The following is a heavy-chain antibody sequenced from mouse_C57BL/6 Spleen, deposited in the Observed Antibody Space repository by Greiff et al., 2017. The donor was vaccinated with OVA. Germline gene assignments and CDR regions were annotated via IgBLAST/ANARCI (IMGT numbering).Heavy chain of an antibody. V-gene: IGHV1-53*01. CDR1: GYTFTSYW. CDR3: ARDGYSNYPAWFAY. CDR2: INPSNGGT. J-gene: IGHJ3*01. D-gene: IGHD2-5*01. Sequence: VQLQQPGPELVKPGASVKLSCKASGYTFTSYWMHWVKQRPGQGLEWIGNINPSNGGTNYNEKFKSKATLTVDKSSSTAYMQLSSLTSEDSAVYYCARDGYSNYPAWFAYWGQGTLVTVSA.